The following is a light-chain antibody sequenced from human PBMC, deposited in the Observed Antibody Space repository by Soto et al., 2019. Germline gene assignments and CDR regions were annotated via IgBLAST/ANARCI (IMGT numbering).Light chain of an antibody. J-gene: IGLJ1*01. CDR3: SSYTSSSIDV. V-gene: IGLV2-14*01. CDR2: DVS. Sequence: QSVLTQPASVSGSPGQSITISCTGTSSDVGGFNFVSWFQQHPGKAPKLMIYDVSNRPSGVSNRFSGSKSGNTASLTISGLQAEDEADYSCSSYTSSSIDVFGTGTKVTVL. CDR1: SSDVGGFNF.